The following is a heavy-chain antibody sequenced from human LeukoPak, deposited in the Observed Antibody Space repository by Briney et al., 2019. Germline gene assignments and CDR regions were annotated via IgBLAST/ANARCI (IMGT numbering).Heavy chain of an antibody. Sequence: PSETLSLTCTVSGGSISSGDYYWSWIRQHPGKGLEWIGYIYNSGSTYYNPSLKSRVTISVDTSKSQFSLKLNSVTAADTAVYFCATERDYGDRFFDYWGQGTLVTVSS. D-gene: IGHD4-17*01. J-gene: IGHJ4*02. CDR1: GGSISSGDYY. CDR2: IYNSGST. V-gene: IGHV4-31*03. CDR3: ATERDYGDRFFDY.